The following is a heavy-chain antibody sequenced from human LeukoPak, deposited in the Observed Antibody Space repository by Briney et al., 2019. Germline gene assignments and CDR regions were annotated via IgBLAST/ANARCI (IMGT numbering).Heavy chain of an antibody. CDR3: AMHGGDWTFAS. CDR1: GTSISSYY. D-gene: IGHD2-21*01. Sequence: SETLSLTCTVSGTSISSYYWSWIRQPPGKGLEWIAYFAYSGTSNYNPSLKSRVTFSVDTSKNQFSLKLSPVTAADTAVYYCAMHGGDWTFASWGQGTLVTVSS. V-gene: IGHV4-59*08. J-gene: IGHJ4*02. CDR2: FAYSGTS.